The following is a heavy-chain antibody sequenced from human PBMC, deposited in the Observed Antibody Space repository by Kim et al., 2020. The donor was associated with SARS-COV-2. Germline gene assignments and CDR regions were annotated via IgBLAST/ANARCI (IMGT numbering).Heavy chain of an antibody. CDR1: GGSISSSSYY. J-gene: IGHJ4*02. CDR3: ARHHGCSGGSCYQHLDY. D-gene: IGHD2-15*01. Sequence: SETLSLTCTVSGGSISSSSYYWGWIRQPPGKGLEWIGSIYYSGSTYYNPSLKSRVTISVDTSKNQFSLKLSSVTAADTAVYYCARHHGCSGGSCYQHLDYWGQGTLVTVSS. CDR2: IYYSGST. V-gene: IGHV4-39*01.